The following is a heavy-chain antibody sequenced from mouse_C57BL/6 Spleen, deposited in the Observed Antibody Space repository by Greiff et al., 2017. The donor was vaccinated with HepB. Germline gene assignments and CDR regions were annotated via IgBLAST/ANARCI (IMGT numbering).Heavy chain of an antibody. CDR1: GFTFSDYY. V-gene: IGHV5-12*01. Sequence: EVKVVESGGGLVQPGGSLKLSCAASGFTFSDYYMYWVRQTPEKRLEWVAYISNGGGSTYYPDTVKGRFTISRDNAKNTLYLQMSRLKSEDTAKYYCARRGYYGSGSYFDYWGQGTTLTVSS. J-gene: IGHJ2*01. CDR3: ARRGYYGSGSYFDY. CDR2: ISNGGGST. D-gene: IGHD1-1*01.